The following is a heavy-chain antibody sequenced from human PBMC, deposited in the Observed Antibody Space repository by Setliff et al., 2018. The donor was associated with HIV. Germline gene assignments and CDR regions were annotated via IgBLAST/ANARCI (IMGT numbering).Heavy chain of an antibody. CDR1: GGSVSSGSYY. CDR2: IYCSGST. V-gene: IGHV4-61*01. J-gene: IGHJ4*02. Sequence: TLSLTCTVSGGSVSSGSYYWSWIRQPPGKGLEWIGYIYCSGSTKHNPSLKSRVTISLDTSKNQFSLKLTSVTAADTAVYYCARYSPRGYTLTGPYWGQGTLVTVSS. D-gene: IGHD6-25*01. CDR3: ARYSPRGYTLTGPY.